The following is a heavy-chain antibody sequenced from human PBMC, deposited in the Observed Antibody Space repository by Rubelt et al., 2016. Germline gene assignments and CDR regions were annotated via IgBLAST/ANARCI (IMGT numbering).Heavy chain of an antibody. CDR1: GGSISTYY. V-gene: IGHV4-59*01. CDR2: IYYSGST. CDR3: ATYSSQSSWFDP. J-gene: IGHJ5*02. D-gene: IGHD6-13*01. Sequence: QVQLQESGPGLVKPSETLSLTCTVSGGSISTYYWSWIRQPPGKGLEWIGYIYYSGSTNYNPSLKSGVTISVDTSKNQFSLKLSSVTAADTAVYYCATYSSQSSWFDPWGQGTLVTVSS.